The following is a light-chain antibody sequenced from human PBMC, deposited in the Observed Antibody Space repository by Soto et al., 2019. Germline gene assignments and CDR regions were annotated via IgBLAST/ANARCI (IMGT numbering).Light chain of an antibody. V-gene: IGLV2-14*03. CDR3: SSFTSDRIYV. J-gene: IGLJ1*01. Sequence: QSALTQPTSVSGSPGQSLTISCTGNHNDIGTYDYVSWYQQHPGRAPRLLIYGVTSRPSGISDRFSDSKSGLTASLTISRLQPEDEADYYCSSFTSDRIYVFGPGTKVTVL. CDR2: GVT. CDR1: HNDIGTYDY.